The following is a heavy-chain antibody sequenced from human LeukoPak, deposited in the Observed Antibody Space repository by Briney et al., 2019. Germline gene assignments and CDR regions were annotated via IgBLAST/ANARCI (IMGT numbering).Heavy chain of an antibody. CDR2: MNPNSGNT. V-gene: IGHV1-8*03. J-gene: IGHJ3*02. D-gene: IGHD4-23*01. Sequence: ASVKVSCKASGYTFTSYDINWVRQATGQGLEWMGWMNPNSGNTGYAQKFQGRVTITRNTSISTAYMELSSLRSEDTAVYYCAREAMVVTGGHAFDIWGQGTMVTVSS. CDR3: AREAMVVTGGHAFDI. CDR1: GYTFTSYD.